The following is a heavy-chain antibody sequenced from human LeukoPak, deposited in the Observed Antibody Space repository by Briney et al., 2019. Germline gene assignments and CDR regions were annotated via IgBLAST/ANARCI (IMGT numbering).Heavy chain of an antibody. J-gene: IGHJ4*02. Sequence: GGSLRLSCAASGFTFSSYAMSWVRQAPGKGLEWVSAISGSGSSTYYADSVKGRFTISRDNSKNTLYLQMNSLRAEDTAVYYCAKDPFWYLDTASPYYFDYWGQGTLVTVSS. CDR1: GFTFSSYA. D-gene: IGHD5-18*01. CDR3: AKDPFWYLDTASPYYFDY. CDR2: ISGSGSST. V-gene: IGHV3-23*01.